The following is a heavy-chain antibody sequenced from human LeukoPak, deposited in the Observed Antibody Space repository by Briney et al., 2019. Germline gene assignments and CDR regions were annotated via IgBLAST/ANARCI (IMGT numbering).Heavy chain of an antibody. Sequence: GGSLRLSCAASGFTFSTYSMNWVRQAPGKGLEWVSYISSGGSTIYYADSVKGRFTTSRDNAKNSLYLQMDSLRVEDTAIYYCAERSYGDYYYGMDVWGQGTTVTVSS. J-gene: IGHJ6*02. CDR3: AERSYGDYYYGMDV. CDR2: ISSGGSTI. V-gene: IGHV3-48*04. CDR1: GFTFSTYS. D-gene: IGHD4-17*01.